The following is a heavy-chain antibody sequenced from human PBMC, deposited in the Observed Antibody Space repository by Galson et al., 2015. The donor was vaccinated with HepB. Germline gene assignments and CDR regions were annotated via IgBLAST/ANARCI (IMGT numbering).Heavy chain of an antibody. CDR3: AREFAFSHVGAHYFDY. J-gene: IGHJ4*02. CDR1: GFAVRSNY. Sequence: SLRLSCAASGFAVRSNYMSWVRQAPGKGLEWVSVIYGDVNTNYADSVKGRFTISRDNSKNTLYLQMHSLRVEDTAMYYCAREFAFSHVGAHYFDYWGQGTRVSVSS. D-gene: IGHD3-10*02. V-gene: IGHV3-53*01. CDR2: IYGDVNT.